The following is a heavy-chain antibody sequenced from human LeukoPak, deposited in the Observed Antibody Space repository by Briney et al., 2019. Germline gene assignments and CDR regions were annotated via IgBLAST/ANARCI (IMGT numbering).Heavy chain of an antibody. CDR2: ISESGDRT. J-gene: IGHJ4*02. D-gene: IGHD3-16*01. V-gene: IGHV3-23*01. CDR3: ARAVRPMGMITNFDF. Sequence: GGSLRLSCVASGFTFSNYGMSWVRQAPGKGLEWVSVISESGDRTYYADVVKGRLTVSRDIAQNTVSLQMSSLRIDDAGVYFCARAVRPMGMITNFDFWGQGTLVTVSS. CDR1: GFTFSNYG.